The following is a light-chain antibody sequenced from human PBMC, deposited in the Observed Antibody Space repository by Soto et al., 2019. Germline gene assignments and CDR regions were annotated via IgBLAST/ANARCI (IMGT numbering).Light chain of an antibody. V-gene: IGLV2-8*01. CDR3: SSYGGSNNNVV. CDR2: EVN. Sequence: QSALTQPSSASGSPGQSVTISCTGTSSDVGGYNYISWYQQHPGKAPKLMIYEVNKRPSGVPDRFSGSKSGNTASLTVSGLQAEDEADYYCSSYGGSNNNVVFGGGTKLTVL. J-gene: IGLJ2*01. CDR1: SSDVGGYNY.